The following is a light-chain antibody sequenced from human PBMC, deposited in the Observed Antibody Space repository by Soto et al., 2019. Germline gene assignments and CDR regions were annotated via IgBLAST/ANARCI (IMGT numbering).Light chain of an antibody. J-gene: IGKJ5*01. CDR3: QQYNNWPPT. CDR2: GAS. V-gene: IGKV3-20*01. Sequence: EIVLTQSPGTLSLSPGERATLSCRASQSVRSSYLAWYQQKPGQGPRLLIYGASSRATGIPDRFSGSGSGTEFTLTISSLEPEDFAFYFCQQYNNWPPTFGQGTRLEIK. CDR1: QSVRSSY.